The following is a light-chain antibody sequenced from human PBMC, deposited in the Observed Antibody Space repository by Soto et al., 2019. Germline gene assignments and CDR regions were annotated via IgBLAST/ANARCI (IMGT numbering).Light chain of an antibody. CDR1: SSDVGGYNY. Sequence: QSALTQPASVSGSPGQSITISCTGTSSDVGGYNYVSWYQQHPGKAPKLMIYDVSNRPSGASNRFSGSKSGNTASLTISGLQAEDEDDYYCSSYTSSSTLGVVFGGGTKVTVL. J-gene: IGLJ2*01. CDR3: SSYTSSSTLGVV. CDR2: DVS. V-gene: IGLV2-14*01.